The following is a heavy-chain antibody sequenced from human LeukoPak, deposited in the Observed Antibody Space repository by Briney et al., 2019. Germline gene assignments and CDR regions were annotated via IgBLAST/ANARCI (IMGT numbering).Heavy chain of an antibody. CDR3: ARVPTSEAFDL. J-gene: IGHJ2*01. CDR2: IWYDGSNK. Sequence: GRSLRLSCAASGFTFSSYGMHWVRQAPGKGLEWVAVIWYDGSNKYYADSVKGRFTISRDNSKNTLYLHVNSLRVEDTAVYYCARVPTSEAFDLWGRGTLVTVSS. CDR1: GFTFSSYG. V-gene: IGHV3-33*01.